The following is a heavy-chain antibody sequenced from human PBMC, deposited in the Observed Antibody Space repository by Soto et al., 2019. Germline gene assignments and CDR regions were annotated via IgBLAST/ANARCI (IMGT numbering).Heavy chain of an antibody. CDR1: GFAVSSKC. Sequence: EVQLVESGGGLIQPGGSLRLSCAASGFAVSSKCMTWVRQAPGKGLEWVSVIYGGGTTYYADSVKGRFTISRDTSKNTLYLQMNSLRAEDTAVYYCVRTTGWPGFDFWGQGTLVTVSS. V-gene: IGHV3-53*01. D-gene: IGHD6-19*01. J-gene: IGHJ4*02. CDR3: VRTTGWPGFDF. CDR2: IYGGGTT.